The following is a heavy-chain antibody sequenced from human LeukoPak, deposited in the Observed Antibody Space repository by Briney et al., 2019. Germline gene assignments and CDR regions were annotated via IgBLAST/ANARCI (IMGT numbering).Heavy chain of an antibody. CDR3: ARDGGWVAVAGAHDAFDI. CDR1: GYTFTSYG. V-gene: IGHV1-18*01. D-gene: IGHD6-19*01. CDR2: ISAYNGNT. J-gene: IGHJ3*02. Sequence: ASVKVSCKASGYTFTSYGISWVRQAPGQGPEWMGWISAYNGNTNYAQKLQGRVTMTTDTSTSTAYMELRSLRSDDTAVYYCARDGGWVAVAGAHDAFDIWGQGTMVTVSS.